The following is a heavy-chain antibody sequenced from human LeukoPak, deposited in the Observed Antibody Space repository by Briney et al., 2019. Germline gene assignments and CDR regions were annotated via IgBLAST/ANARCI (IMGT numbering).Heavy chain of an antibody. D-gene: IGHD2-8*01. CDR2: INTNTGNP. CDR1: GYTFTNYA. CDR3: ARVEGYCTNDVCYSIFDY. J-gene: IGHJ4*02. Sequence: ASVKVSCKASGYTFTNYAMNWVRQAPGQGLEWMGWINTNTGNPTYAQGFTGRFVLSLDTSVSTAYLQISSLKAEDTAVYYCARVEGYCTNDVCYSIFDYWGQGTLVTVSS. V-gene: IGHV7-4-1*02.